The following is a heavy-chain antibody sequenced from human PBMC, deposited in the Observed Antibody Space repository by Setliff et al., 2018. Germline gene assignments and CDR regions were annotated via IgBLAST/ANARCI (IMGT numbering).Heavy chain of an antibody. J-gene: IGHJ4*02. D-gene: IGHD5-18*01. V-gene: IGHV1-18*01. Sequence: ASVKVSCKSSGYTFRNYAFAWVRQAPGQGLEWVGWISVYNGDTNYAQKFQSRVTLTTDTSTSTAYMELRSLTSDDSAFYYCARAPSVELVTIRTNSWFTYWGQGTLVTVSS. CDR3: ARAPSVELVTIRTNSWFTY. CDR1: GYTFRNYA. CDR2: ISVYNGDT.